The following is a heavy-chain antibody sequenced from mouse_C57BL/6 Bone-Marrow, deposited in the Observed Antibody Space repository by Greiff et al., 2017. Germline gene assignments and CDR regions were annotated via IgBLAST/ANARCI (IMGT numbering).Heavy chain of an antibody. D-gene: IGHD1-1*01. CDR2: IYPRSGNT. CDR1: GYTFTSYG. V-gene: IGHV1-81*01. J-gene: IGHJ3*01. Sequence: VQLQESGAELARPGASVKLSCKASGYTFTSYGISWVKQRTGQGLEWIGEIYPRSGNTYYNEKFKGKATLTADKSSSTAYMELRSLTSEDSAVYLCAGHYGFDYWGQGTLVTVSA. CDR3: AGHYGFDY.